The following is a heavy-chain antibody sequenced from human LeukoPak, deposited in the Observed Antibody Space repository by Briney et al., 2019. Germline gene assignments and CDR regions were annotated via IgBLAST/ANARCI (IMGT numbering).Heavy chain of an antibody. D-gene: IGHD3-10*01. CDR1: GGSIINHQ. Sequence: SETLSLTCSVSGGSIINHQWSWIRQPAGRGPEWIGRIHTAGTSDYNPALRSRVTMSADTSKNQFSLKLTSVTVPDTAMYYCARGGHGDWDYWGQGILVTVSS. CDR3: ARGGHGDWDY. J-gene: IGHJ4*02. CDR2: IHTAGTS. V-gene: IGHV4-4*07.